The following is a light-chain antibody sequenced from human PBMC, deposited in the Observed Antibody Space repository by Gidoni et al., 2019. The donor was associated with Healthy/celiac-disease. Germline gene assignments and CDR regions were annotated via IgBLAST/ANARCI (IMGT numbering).Light chain of an antibody. J-gene: IGKJ1*01. Sequence: EIVMTQSPATLSVSPGERATLSCRASQSVSSNVAWYQQKPGQAPRLLIYGASTMATGIPARFSGSGSGTEFTLTISSLQSEDFAVYYCQQYNNWWTVGQGTKVEIK. CDR2: GAS. V-gene: IGKV3-15*01. CDR1: QSVSSN. CDR3: QQYNNWWT.